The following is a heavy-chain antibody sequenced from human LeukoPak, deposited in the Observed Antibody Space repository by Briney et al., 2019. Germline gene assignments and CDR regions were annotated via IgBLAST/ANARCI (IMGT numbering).Heavy chain of an antibody. Sequence: SETLSLTCTVSGASISSSYWIWIRQPPGKGLEWIGYISSTGSTNYNPSLRSRVTISVDTSKNQFSLKLSSVTAADTAVYYCARLLGRRAWFDPWGQGTLVTVSS. D-gene: IGHD3-16*01. J-gene: IGHJ5*02. V-gene: IGHV4-4*09. CDR3: ARLLGRRAWFDP. CDR1: GASISSSY. CDR2: ISSTGST.